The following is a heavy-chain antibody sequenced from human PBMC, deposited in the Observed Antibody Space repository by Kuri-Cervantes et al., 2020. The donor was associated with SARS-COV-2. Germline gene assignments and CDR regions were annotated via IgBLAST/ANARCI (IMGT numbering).Heavy chain of an antibody. Sequence: ASVKVSCKVSGYTLTELSMHWVRQAPGKGLEWMGGFDPEDGETIYAQKFRGRVTMTEDTSTDTAYMELSSLRSEDTAVYYCATVGATPDYFDYWSQGTLVTVSS. D-gene: IGHD1-26*01. J-gene: IGHJ4*02. CDR2: FDPEDGET. CDR3: ATVGATPDYFDY. CDR1: GYTLTELS. V-gene: IGHV1-24*01.